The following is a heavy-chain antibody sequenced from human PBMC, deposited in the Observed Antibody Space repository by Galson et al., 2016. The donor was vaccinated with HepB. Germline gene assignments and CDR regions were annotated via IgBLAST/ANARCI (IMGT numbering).Heavy chain of an antibody. V-gene: IGHV3-73*01. CDR3: LGGLDY. CDR2: IRIKANSYAS. CDR1: GFTFSGSA. J-gene: IGHJ4*02. D-gene: IGHD4-23*01. Sequence: SLRLSCAASGFTFSGSAMHWVRQASGKGLEWVGRIRIKANSYASAYAASVKGRFTISRDDSKNTAYLQMNSLKTEDTAVYYCLGGLDYWGQGTLVTVSS.